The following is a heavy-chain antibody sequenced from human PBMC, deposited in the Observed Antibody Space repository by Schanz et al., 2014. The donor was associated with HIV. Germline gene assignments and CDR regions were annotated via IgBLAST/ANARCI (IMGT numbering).Heavy chain of an antibody. CDR3: ARDGGRRGGQRQLFAY. CDR2: IGHSGST. CDR1: GDSLSENY. D-gene: IGHD1-1*01. Sequence: QVRLQQWGAGLLKPSETLTLTCAVYGDSLSENYWTWIRQSPGKGLEWIGEIGHSGSTKYHPSLKGRVPMSVDTSKNQFSLKLVSVTAADTAVYYCARDGGRRGGQRQLFAYWGQGTLVTVSS. J-gene: IGHJ4*02. V-gene: IGHV4-34*01.